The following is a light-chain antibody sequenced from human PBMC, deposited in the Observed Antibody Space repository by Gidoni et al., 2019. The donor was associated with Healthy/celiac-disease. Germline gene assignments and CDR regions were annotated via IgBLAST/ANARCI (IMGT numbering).Light chain of an antibody. V-gene: IGKV3-15*01. CDR3: QQYNNWPYT. CDR1: QSVSSN. CDR2: GAS. J-gene: IGKJ2*01. Sequence: DIVMTHSPATLSVSPGESATLSCRSSQSVSSNLAWYQQKPGQATRLLIYGASTRATGIPARFSGSGSGREFTRTISSLQSEDFAVDYCQQYNNWPYTFGQGTKLEIK.